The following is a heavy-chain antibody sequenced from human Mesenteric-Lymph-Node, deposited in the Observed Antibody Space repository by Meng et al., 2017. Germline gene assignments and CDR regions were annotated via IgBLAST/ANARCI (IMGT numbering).Heavy chain of an antibody. CDR2: IKQDGSEK. D-gene: IGHD4-17*01. Sequence: GESLKISCAASGFTFSSYWMSWVRQAPGKGLEWVANIKQDGSEKYYVDSVKGRFTISRDNAKNSLYLQMTSLRAEDTPVYYCARDYGDYESPYAFDIWGQGTMVTVSS. V-gene: IGHV3-7*01. CDR3: ARDYGDYESPYAFDI. J-gene: IGHJ3*02. CDR1: GFTFSSYW.